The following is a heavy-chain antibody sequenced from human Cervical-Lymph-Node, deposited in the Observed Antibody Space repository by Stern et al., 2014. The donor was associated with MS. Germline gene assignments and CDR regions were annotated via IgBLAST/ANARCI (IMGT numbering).Heavy chain of an antibody. J-gene: IGHJ4*02. CDR1: GYSFTSYW. Sequence: DQLVQSGAEVKKPGESLKISCKGSGYSFTSYWIGWVRQMPGKGLEWMGIIYPGDSDTRYSPSFQGQVTISADKSISTAYLQWSSLKASDTAMYYCARLVDTAIPPTPYFDYWGQGTLVTVSS. V-gene: IGHV5-51*01. CDR2: IYPGDSDT. D-gene: IGHD5-18*01. CDR3: ARLVDTAIPPTPYFDY.